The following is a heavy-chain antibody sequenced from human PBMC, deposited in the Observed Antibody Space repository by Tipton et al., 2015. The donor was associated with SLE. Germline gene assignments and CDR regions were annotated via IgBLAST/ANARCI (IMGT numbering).Heavy chain of an antibody. CDR1: GGSISRSNW. CDR2: IYHTGST. D-gene: IGHD6-6*01. V-gene: IGHV4-4*02. J-gene: IGHJ4*02. CDR3: ARDSGSIDY. Sequence: TLSLTCAVSGGSISRSNWWSWVRQPPGKGLEWIGEIYHTGSTHYNPSLQSRVTLSIDNSKNQFSLKLGSVTAADTAVYYCARDSGSIDYWGQGILVTVSS.